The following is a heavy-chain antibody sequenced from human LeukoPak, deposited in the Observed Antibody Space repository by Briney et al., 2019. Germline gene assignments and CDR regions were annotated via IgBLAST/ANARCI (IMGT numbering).Heavy chain of an antibody. V-gene: IGHV1-46*01. CDR3: ARPRFGVVNAFDI. CDR1: GYTFTSYY. J-gene: IGHJ3*02. CDR2: INPSGGST. Sequence: ASVKVSCKASGYTFTSYYMHWVRQAPGQGLEWMGIINPSGGSTSYAQKFQGRVTITADESTSTAYMELSSLRSEDTAVYYCARPRFGVVNAFDIWGQGTMVTVSS. D-gene: IGHD3-3*01.